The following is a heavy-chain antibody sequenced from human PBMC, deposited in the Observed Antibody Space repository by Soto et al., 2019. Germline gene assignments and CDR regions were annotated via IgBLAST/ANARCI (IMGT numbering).Heavy chain of an antibody. V-gene: IGHV1-18*01. CDR1: GYTFTSYG. Sequence: ASVKVSCKASGYTFTSYGISWVRQAPGQGLEWMGWISAYNGNTNYAQKLQGRVTMTTDTSTRTAYMELRSLRSDDTAVYYCARATPGYYDFWSGSDIVNMDVWGKGTTVTVSS. CDR2: ISAYNGNT. J-gene: IGHJ6*03. D-gene: IGHD3-3*01. CDR3: ARATPGYYDFWSGSDIVNMDV.